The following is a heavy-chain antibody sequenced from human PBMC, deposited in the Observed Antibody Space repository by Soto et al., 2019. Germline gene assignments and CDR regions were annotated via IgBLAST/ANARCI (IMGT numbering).Heavy chain of an antibody. CDR2: ISYDGSNK. D-gene: IGHD3-10*01. V-gene: IGHV3-30*18. Sequence: GGSLRLSCAASGFTFSSYGMHWVRQAPGKGLEWVAVISYDGSNKYYADSVKGRFTISRDNSKNTLYLQMNSLRAEDTAVYYCAKDLRIGELLSGYYFDYWGQGTLVTVSS. CDR1: GFTFSSYG. J-gene: IGHJ4*02. CDR3: AKDLRIGELLSGYYFDY.